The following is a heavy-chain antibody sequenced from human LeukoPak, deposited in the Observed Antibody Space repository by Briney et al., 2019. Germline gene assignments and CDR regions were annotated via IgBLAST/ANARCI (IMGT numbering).Heavy chain of an antibody. Sequence: GGSLRLSCAASGFTFSGYGMHWVRQAPGKGLEWVAFIRYDGSNKYYADSVKGRFTISRDNSKNTLYLQMNSLRAEDTAVYYCAKDLPKYYYGSGSQDAFDIWGQGTMVTVSS. CDR1: GFTFSGYG. CDR2: IRYDGSNK. CDR3: AKDLPKYYYGSGSQDAFDI. V-gene: IGHV3-30*02. J-gene: IGHJ3*02. D-gene: IGHD3-10*01.